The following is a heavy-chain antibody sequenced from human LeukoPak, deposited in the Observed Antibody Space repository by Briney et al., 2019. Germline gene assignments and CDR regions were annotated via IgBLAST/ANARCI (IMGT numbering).Heavy chain of an antibody. CDR2: INHSGST. CDR3: ARYRRPTRGSYYYYYMDV. CDR1: GGSFSGYY. J-gene: IGHJ6*03. V-gene: IGHV4-34*01. D-gene: IGHD1-26*01. Sequence: SETLSLTCAVYGGSFSGYYWSWIRHPPGKGLEWIGEINHSGSTNYNPSLKSRVTISVDTSKNQFSLKLSSVTAADTAVYYCARYRRPTRGSYYYYYMDVWGKGTTVTVSS.